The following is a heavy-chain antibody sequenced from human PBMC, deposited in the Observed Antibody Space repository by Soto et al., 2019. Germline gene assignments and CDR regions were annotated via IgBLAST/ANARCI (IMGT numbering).Heavy chain of an antibody. Sequence: QVQLQESGPGLVKPSQTLSLTCSVSGGSFSSDSFIWSWVRQLPGKGLEWIGYIYYSGTTYYNPSLKGRVIMSVDTSKNQFSLKLSSVTAADTAVYYCARDHKWDGMDVWGQGTTVTVSS. V-gene: IGHV4-31*03. CDR1: GGSFSSDSFI. CDR2: IYYSGTT. J-gene: IGHJ6*02. CDR3: ARDHKWDGMDV. D-gene: IGHD1-26*01.